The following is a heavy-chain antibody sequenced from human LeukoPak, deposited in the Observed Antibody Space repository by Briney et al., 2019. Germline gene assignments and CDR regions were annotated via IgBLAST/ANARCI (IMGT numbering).Heavy chain of an antibody. J-gene: IGHJ5*02. CDR2: IYYSGST. V-gene: IGHV4-30-4*01. Sequence: SETLSLTCTVSGGSISSGDYYWSWIRQPPGKGLEWIGYIYYSGSTNYNPSLKSRVTISVDTSKNQFSLKLSSVTAADTAVYYCARFASSSWYNWFDPWGQGTLVTVSS. CDR1: GGSISSGDYY. CDR3: ARFASSSWYNWFDP. D-gene: IGHD6-13*01.